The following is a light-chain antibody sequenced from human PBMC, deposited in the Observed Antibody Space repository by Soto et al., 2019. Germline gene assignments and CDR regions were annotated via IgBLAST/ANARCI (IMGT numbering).Light chain of an antibody. CDR3: QQYNNWPAIT. Sequence: EIVMTQSPATLSVSPGERATLSCRASQSVSSNLAWYQQKPGQTPRLLIYDTSTRATGVPTRFSGSGSGTEFTLTISSLQSEDFAVYFCQQYNNWPAITFGQRTRLEI. J-gene: IGKJ5*01. CDR2: DTS. CDR1: QSVSSN. V-gene: IGKV3-15*01.